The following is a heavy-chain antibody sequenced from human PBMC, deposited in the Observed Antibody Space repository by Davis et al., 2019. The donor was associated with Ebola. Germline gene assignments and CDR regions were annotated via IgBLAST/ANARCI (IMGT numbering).Heavy chain of an antibody. J-gene: IGHJ4*02. CDR1: GGSFSGYY. Sequence: PSETLSLTCAVYGGSFSGYYWSWIRQPPGKGLEWIGYIYYSGSTNYNPSLKSRVTISVDTSKNQFSLKLSSVTAADTAVYYCAREGYCSGGSCYSAYYFDYWGQGTLVTVSS. CDR3: AREGYCSGGSCYSAYYFDY. V-gene: IGHV4-59*01. CDR2: IYYSGST. D-gene: IGHD2-15*01.